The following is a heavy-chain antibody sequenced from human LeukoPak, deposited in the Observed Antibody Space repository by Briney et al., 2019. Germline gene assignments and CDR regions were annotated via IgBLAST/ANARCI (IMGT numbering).Heavy chain of an antibody. CDR3: AKVGDSSGFYPYYYFDY. D-gene: IGHD3-22*01. J-gene: IGHJ4*02. CDR1: GFTFSSYA. CDR2: ISGSGGST. V-gene: IGHV3-23*01. Sequence: SGGSLRLSCAASGFTFSSYAMSWVRQAPGKGLEWVSAISGSGGSTYYADSVKGRFTISRDNSKNTLFLQMNSLTAEDTAVYYCAKVGDSSGFYPYYYFDYWGQGTLVTVSS.